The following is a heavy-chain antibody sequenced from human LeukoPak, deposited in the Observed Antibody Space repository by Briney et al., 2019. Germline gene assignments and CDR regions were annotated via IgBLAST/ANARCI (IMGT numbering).Heavy chain of an antibody. CDR3: AKEGDYYGSGSYRDGFDI. Sequence: PGGSLRLSCAASGFTFSTHGMHWVRQAPGKGLEWVAFIRYDGINKYYADSVKGRFTISRDSFKNTLYLQMNSLRPEDTAVYYCAKEGDYYGSGSYRDGFDIWGQGTRATVSS. CDR1: GFTFSTHG. J-gene: IGHJ3*02. CDR2: IRYDGINK. D-gene: IGHD3-10*01. V-gene: IGHV3-30*02.